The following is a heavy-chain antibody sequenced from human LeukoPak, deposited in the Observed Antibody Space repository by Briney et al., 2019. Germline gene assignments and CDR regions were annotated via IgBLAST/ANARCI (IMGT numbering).Heavy chain of an antibody. CDR3: ASSYYDSSGYYHFDY. CDR1: GYTFTSYG. D-gene: IGHD3-22*01. J-gene: IGHJ4*02. V-gene: IGHV1-18*01. Sequence: GASVKVSCKASGYTFTSYGISWVRQAPGQGLEWMGWISAYNGNTKYAQKLQGRVTMTTDTSTSTAYMELRSLRSEDTAVYYCASSYYDSSGYYHFDYWGQGTLVTVSS. CDR2: ISAYNGNT.